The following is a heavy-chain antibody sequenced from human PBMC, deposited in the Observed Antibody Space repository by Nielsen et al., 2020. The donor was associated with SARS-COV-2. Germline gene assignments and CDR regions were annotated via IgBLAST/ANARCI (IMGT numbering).Heavy chain of an antibody. CDR1: GFTFDDYA. D-gene: IGHD6-6*01. Sequence: GGSLRLSCAASGFTFDDYAMHWVRQAPGKGLEWVSGISWNSGSIGYADSVKGRFTISRDNAKNSLYLQMNSLRAEDTALYYCAKSNQPVSSSPIDYWGQGTLVTVSS. CDR3: AKSNQPVSSSPIDY. V-gene: IGHV3-9*01. CDR2: ISWNSGSI. J-gene: IGHJ4*02.